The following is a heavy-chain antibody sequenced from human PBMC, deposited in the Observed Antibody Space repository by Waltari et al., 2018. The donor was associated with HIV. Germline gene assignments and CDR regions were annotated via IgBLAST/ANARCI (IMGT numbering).Heavy chain of an antibody. CDR2: ISGGGGST. J-gene: IGHJ6*02. Sequence: EVQVLESGGALVQPGGSLRLSCAASGFTFSNYGMRWVPQAPGKGLEWVSTISGGGGSTYYADSVKGRFTVSRDNSKNTLYLQMNSLRAEDTAVYFCVKEHQYSHSWYSYYGMDVWGQGTTVTVSS. V-gene: IGHV3-23*01. CDR3: VKEHQYSHSWYSYYGMDV. D-gene: IGHD6-13*01. CDR1: GFTFSNYG.